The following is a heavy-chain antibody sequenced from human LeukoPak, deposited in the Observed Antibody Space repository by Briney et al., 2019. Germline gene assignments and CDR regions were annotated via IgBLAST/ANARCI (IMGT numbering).Heavy chain of an antibody. CDR2: IYHSGTT. CDR3: ARRILMDV. V-gene: IGHV4-38-2*02. J-gene: IGHJ6*04. CDR1: NYSISSGYY. Sequence: SETLSLTSTVSNYSISSGYYWGWIRQPPGKGLEWIGTIYHSGTTYYNPSLKSRVTISVDTSKNQFSLKLSSVTAADTAVYYCARRILMDVWGKGTTVTVSS. D-gene: IGHD2-15*01.